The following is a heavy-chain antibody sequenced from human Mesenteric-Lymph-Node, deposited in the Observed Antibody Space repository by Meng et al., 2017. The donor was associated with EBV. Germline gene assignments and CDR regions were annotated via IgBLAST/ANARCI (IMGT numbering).Heavy chain of an antibody. J-gene: IGHJ5*02. V-gene: IGHV1-3*01. D-gene: IGHD6-19*01. CDR3: ARDLMGIAVSGMSWFDP. Sequence: VQLLQSGAEVKKPGASLKVSCKASGYTFTSYAMHWVRQAPGQRLEWMGWINAGNGDTKYSQKFQGRVTITRDTSASTAYMELSSLRSEDTALYYCARDLMGIAVSGMSWFDPWGQGTLVTVSS. CDR2: INAGNGDT. CDR1: GYTFTSYA.